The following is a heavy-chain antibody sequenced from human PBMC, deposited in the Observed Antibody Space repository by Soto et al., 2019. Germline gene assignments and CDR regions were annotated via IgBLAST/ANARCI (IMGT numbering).Heavy chain of an antibody. V-gene: IGHV3-11*01. J-gene: IGHJ3*01. CDR3: ASGAYSGSYYP. CDR1: GFTFSDYY. D-gene: IGHD1-26*01. CDR2: ITSSGSTI. Sequence: QVQLVESGGGLVKPGGSLRLSCAASGFTFSDYYMSWIRQAPGKGLEWISYITSSGSTIYYAESVKGRFTISRDNAKNSLYLKMNSLRAEDAAMYCCASGAYSGSYYPWGQGTMVTVSS.